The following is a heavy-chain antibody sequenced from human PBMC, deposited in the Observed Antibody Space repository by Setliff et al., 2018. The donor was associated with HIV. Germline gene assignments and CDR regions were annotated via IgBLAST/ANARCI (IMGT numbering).Heavy chain of an antibody. V-gene: IGHV5-51*01. CDR3: ARLPYYYYGMDV. CDR2: IYPGDSEI. Sequence: GESLKISCRASGYDVTRYWIGWVRQMAGKGLEWMGIIYPGDSEIRYSPSFQGQVTISADKSISTAYLQWSSLKASDTAMYYCARLPYYYYGMDVWGQGTTVTVSS. J-gene: IGHJ6*02. CDR1: GYDVTRYW.